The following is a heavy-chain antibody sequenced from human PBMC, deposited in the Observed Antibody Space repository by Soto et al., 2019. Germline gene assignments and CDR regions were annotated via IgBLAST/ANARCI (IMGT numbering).Heavy chain of an antibody. J-gene: IGHJ3*02. CDR2: IYYSGST. D-gene: IGHD5-12*01. Sequence: SETLSLTCTVSGGSISSYYWSWIRQPPGKGLEWIGYIYYSGSTNYNPSLKSRVTISVDTSKNQFSLKLSSVTAADTAVYYCARVLYRAGYNHVSGDFDIWGQGTMVTVSS. CDR3: ARVLYRAGYNHVSGDFDI. V-gene: IGHV4-59*01. CDR1: GGSISSYY.